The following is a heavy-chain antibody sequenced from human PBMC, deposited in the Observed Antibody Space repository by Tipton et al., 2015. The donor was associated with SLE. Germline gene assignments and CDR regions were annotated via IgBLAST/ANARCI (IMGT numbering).Heavy chain of an antibody. D-gene: IGHD6-6*01. CDR2: IYYSGST. V-gene: IGHV4-39*07. J-gene: IGHJ4*02. Sequence: TLSLTCTVSGGSISSSSYYWGWIRQPPGKGLECIGSIYYSGSTYYNPSLKSRVTISVDTSKNQFSLKLSSVTAADTAVYYCAREQDSSSDYWGQGTLVTVSS. CDR3: AREQDSSSDY. CDR1: GGSISSSSYY.